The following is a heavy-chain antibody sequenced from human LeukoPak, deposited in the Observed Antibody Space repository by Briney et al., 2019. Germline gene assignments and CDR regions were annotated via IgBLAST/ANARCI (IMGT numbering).Heavy chain of an antibody. CDR3: ARDLTTLNFDS. CDR2: INTNTGNP. J-gene: IGHJ4*02. Sequence: ASVKVSCKTSGYTLTSYAMNWVRQAPGQGLEWMGWINTNTGNPTYAQGFTGRFVFSLDTSVSTAYLQISSLKAEDTAVYYCARDLTTLNFDSWGQGTLVTVSS. V-gene: IGHV7-4-1*02. D-gene: IGHD3-10*02. CDR1: GYTLTSYA.